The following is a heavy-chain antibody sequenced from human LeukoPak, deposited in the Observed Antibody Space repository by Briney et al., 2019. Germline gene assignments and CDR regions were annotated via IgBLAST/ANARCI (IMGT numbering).Heavy chain of an antibody. CDR2: INTDGSST. D-gene: IGHD6-13*01. V-gene: IGHV3-74*01. CDR1: GFTFSSYW. J-gene: IGHJ4*02. CDR3: ARVSSSSWWALDY. Sequence: PGGSLRLSCAASGFTFSSYWMHWVRQAPGKGLVWVSCINTDGSSTSYADSVKGRFTISRDNAKNTLYLQMNSLRAEDTAVYYCARVSSSSWWALDYWGQGTLVTVSS.